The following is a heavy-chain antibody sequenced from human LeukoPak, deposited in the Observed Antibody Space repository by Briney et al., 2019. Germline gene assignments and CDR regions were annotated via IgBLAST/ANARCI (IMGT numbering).Heavy chain of an antibody. CDR3: ARDCSSTSCYAGGY. CDR2: ISAYNGNT. Sequence: ASVKVSCKASGYTFTSYGISWVRQAPGQELEWMGWISAYNGNTNYAQKLQGRVTMTTDTSTSTAYMELRSLRSDDTAVYYCARDCSSTSCYAGGYWGQGTLVTVSS. D-gene: IGHD2-2*01. V-gene: IGHV1-18*04. CDR1: GYTFTSYG. J-gene: IGHJ4*02.